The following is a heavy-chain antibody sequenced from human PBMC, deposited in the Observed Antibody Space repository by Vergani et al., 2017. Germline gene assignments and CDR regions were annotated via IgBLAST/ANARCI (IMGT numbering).Heavy chain of an antibody. V-gene: IGHV1-18*01. D-gene: IGHD2-2*01. J-gene: IGHJ6*02. CDR3: ARARGGYCSSTSCYYYYYYGMDV. CDR1: GYTFTSYG. CDR2: ISAYNGNT. Sequence: QVQLVQSGAEVKTPGASVKVSCKASGYTFTSYGISWVRQAPGQGLEWMGWISAYNGNTNYAQKLQGRVTMTTDTSTSTAYMELRSLRSDDTAVYYCARARGGYCSSTSCYYYYYYGMDVWGQGTTVTVSS.